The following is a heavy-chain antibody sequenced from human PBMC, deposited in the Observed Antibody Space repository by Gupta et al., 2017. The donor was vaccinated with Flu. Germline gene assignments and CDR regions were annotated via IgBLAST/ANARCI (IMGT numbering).Heavy chain of an antibody. CDR2: ISGSGSST. CDR3: ANEIFAYSSGCFQN. V-gene: IGHV3-23*01. D-gene: IGHD6-19*01. Sequence: EVQMLESGGDLAQPGGSLRLSCTASGFTFSDHAMSWVRQAPGKGLEWVSAISGSGSSTYYVDSVKGRFSISRDNSKNTLYLQMNSLRAEDTAIYYCANEIFAYSSGCFQNWGQGTLVTVSS. J-gene: IGHJ4*02. CDR1: GFTFSDHA.